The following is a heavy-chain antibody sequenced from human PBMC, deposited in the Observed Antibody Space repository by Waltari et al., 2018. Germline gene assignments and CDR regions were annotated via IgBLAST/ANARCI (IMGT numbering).Heavy chain of an antibody. Sequence: EVQLLESGGGLVQPGGSLRLSCAASGFTFSSYAMSWVRQAPGKGLEWVSVIYSGGSTYYADSVKGRFTISRVNSKNTLYLQMNSLRAEDTAVYYCAKDLSSRISCFDYWGQGTLVTVSS. CDR3: AKDLSSRISCFDY. CDR1: GFTFSSYA. CDR2: IYSGGST. V-gene: IGHV3-23*03. D-gene: IGHD2-2*01. J-gene: IGHJ4*02.